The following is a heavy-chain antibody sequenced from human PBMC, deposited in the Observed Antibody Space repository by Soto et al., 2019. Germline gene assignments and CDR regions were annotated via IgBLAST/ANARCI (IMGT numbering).Heavy chain of an antibody. V-gene: IGHV3-33*01. CDR1: GFTFSSYG. CDR3: ARDQLRYFDWYSYGRDV. D-gene: IGHD3-9*01. J-gene: IGHJ6*02. Sequence: QVQLVESGGGVVQPGRSLRLSCAASGFTFSSYGMHWVRQAPGKGLEWVAVIWYDGSNKYYADSVKGRFTISRDNSKNTLYLKKNSLRAGDRVVYYGARDQLRYFDWYSYGRDVWGQGTTVTFSS. CDR2: IWYDGSNK.